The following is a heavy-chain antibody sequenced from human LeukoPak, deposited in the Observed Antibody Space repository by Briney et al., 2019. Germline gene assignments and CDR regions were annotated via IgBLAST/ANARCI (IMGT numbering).Heavy chain of an antibody. Sequence: GGSLRLSCAASGFTVSSNYMSWVRQAPGKGPEWVSVIYSGGSTYYADSVKGRFTISRDNSKNTLYLQMNSLRAEDTAVYYCARVVAAAGTRDDYWGQGTLVTVSS. J-gene: IGHJ4*02. D-gene: IGHD6-13*01. V-gene: IGHV3-66*01. CDR3: ARVVAAAGTRDDY. CDR2: IYSGGST. CDR1: GFTVSSNY.